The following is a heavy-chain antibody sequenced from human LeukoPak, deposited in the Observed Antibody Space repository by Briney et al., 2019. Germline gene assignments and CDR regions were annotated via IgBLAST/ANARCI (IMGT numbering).Heavy chain of an antibody. V-gene: IGHV1-69*05. CDR2: IIPIFGTA. J-gene: IGHJ6*03. CDR1: GGTFSSYA. D-gene: IGHD6-6*01. CDR3: ARGAAARPNYYYYYMDV. Sequence: SMKVSCKASGGTFSSYAISWVRQAPGQGLEWMGRIIPIFGTANYAQKFQGRVTITTDESTSTAYMELSSLRSEDTAVYYCARGAAARPNYYYYYMDVWGKGTTVTVSS.